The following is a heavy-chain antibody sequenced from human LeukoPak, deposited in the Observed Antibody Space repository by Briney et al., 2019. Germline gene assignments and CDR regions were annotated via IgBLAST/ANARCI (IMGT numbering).Heavy chain of an antibody. V-gene: IGHV4-59*01. J-gene: IGHJ4*02. CDR3: ARDRGYSGYAWATFDY. CDR1: GGSISSYY. D-gene: IGHD5-12*01. Sequence: SETLSLTCTVSGGSISSYYWSWIRQPPGKGLEWIGYIYYSGSTNYNPSLKSRVTISVDTSKNQFSLKLSSVTAADTAVYYCARDRGYSGYAWATFDYWGQGALVTVSS. CDR2: IYYSGST.